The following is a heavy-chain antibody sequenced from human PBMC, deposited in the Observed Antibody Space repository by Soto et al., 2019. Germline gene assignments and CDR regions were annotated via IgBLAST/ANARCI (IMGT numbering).Heavy chain of an antibody. Sequence: GESLKISCVGSGFTFSSHGMHWVRQAPGKGLEWVAVIWNDGSNKYYVDSVKGRFTISRDNSKNTLYLQMNSLRAEDTAVYYCARDRNYGSGSFYNVAYWGQGTLVTVSS. V-gene: IGHV3-33*01. CDR3: ARDRNYGSGSFYNVAY. J-gene: IGHJ4*02. CDR2: IWNDGSNK. D-gene: IGHD3-10*01. CDR1: GFTFSSHG.